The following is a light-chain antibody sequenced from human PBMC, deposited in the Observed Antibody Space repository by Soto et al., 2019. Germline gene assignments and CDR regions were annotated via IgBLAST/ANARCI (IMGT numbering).Light chain of an antibody. J-gene: IGLJ2*01. CDR1: SSDVGTYNF. V-gene: IGLV2-14*03. Sequence: QSALTQPASVSGSPGQSITISCTGTSSDVGTYNFVSWFQHHPGKAPKLIIYDVSNRPSGVSSRFSGSKSGNMASLTISGLQAEDEADYYCSSYTSSIPRIFGGGTKLTVL. CDR2: DVS. CDR3: SSYTSSIPRI.